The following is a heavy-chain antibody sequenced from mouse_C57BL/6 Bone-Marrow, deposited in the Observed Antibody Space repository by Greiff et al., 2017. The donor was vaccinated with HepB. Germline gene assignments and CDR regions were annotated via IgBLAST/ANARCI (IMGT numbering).Heavy chain of an antibody. V-gene: IGHV2-2*01. Sequence: VQLQQSGPGLVQPSQSLSITCTVSGFSLTSYGVHWVRQSPGKGLEWLGVIWRGGSTDYNAAFISRLSISKDNYKSQVFFKMNSLQADDTAIYCCARNWVLNCYWYFDVWGTGTTVTVSS. CDR3: ARNWVLNCYWYFDV. CDR2: IWRGGST. CDR1: GFSLTSYG. D-gene: IGHD2-3*01. J-gene: IGHJ1*03.